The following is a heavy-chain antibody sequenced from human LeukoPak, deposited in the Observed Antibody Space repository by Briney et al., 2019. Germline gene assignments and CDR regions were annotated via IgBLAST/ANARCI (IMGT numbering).Heavy chain of an antibody. CDR2: ISSSGSTI. CDR1: GFTFSSYS. Sequence: GGSLRLSCAASGFTFSSYSMNGVRQAPGKGLEWVSYISSSGSTIYYADSLKGRFTISRDNAKNSLYLQMNSLRAEDTAVYYCARRGASTGAFDIWGQGTMVTVSS. D-gene: IGHD1-26*01. V-gene: IGHV3-48*04. J-gene: IGHJ3*02. CDR3: ARRGASTGAFDI.